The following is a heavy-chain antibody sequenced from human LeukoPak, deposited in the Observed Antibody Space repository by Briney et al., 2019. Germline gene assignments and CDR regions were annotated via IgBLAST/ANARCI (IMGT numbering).Heavy chain of an antibody. CDR1: GYSISSSNW. Sequence: SETLSLTCAVSGYSISSSNWWGWIRQPPGKGLEWIGYIYYSGSTYYNPSLKSRVTISVDTSKNQFSLKLSSVTAADTAVYYCASLWPYQLSAFDIWGQGTMVTVSS. CDR3: ASLWPYQLSAFDI. V-gene: IGHV4-28*01. CDR2: IYYSGST. J-gene: IGHJ3*02. D-gene: IGHD2-2*01.